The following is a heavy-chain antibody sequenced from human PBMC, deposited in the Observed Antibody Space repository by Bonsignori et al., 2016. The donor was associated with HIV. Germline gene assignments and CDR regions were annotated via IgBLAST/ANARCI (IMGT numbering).Heavy chain of an antibody. CDR2: LHSGGST. V-gene: IGHV3-66*01. CDR3: ARDWSTGYYFDH. Sequence: VRQAPGKGLEWVSVLHSGGSTYYADSVKGRFTISRDNSKNTLYLQMNSLRPEDTAVYYCARDWSTGYYFDHWGQGTLVTVSS. J-gene: IGHJ4*02. D-gene: IGHD7-27*01.